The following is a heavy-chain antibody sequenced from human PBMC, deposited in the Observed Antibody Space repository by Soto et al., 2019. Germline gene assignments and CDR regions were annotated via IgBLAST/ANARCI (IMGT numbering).Heavy chain of an antibody. V-gene: IGHV3-7*01. CDR2: IKKDGSEK. J-gene: IGHJ4*02. CDR3: ARRAAVVGLDY. Sequence: EVQLVESGGGFVQPGGSLRLSCSASEFSFSGYWRTWVRQAPGKGLEWVASIKKDGSEKSYVDSVKGRFTISRDNAKNSLYLHMRSLRDEDTAVYYCARRAAVVGLDYWGQGALVTVSS. CDR1: EFSFSGYW. D-gene: IGHD6-13*01.